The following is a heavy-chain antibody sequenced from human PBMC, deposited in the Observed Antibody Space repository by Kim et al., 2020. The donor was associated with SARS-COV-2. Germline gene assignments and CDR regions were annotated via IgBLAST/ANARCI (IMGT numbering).Heavy chain of an antibody. Sequence: GGSLRLSCAASGFAFDDYAMSWVRQAPGKGLEWVSGINWNGGGTHYADSVKGRFTISRDNAKNSLYLQMNSLRVEDTALYHCARLVNPGSAAGFLGYMDVWGKGTTVIVSS. CDR2: INWNGGGT. V-gene: IGHV3-20*01. CDR1: GFAFDDYA. J-gene: IGHJ6*03. CDR3: ARLVNPGSAAGFLGYMDV. D-gene: IGHD6-13*01.